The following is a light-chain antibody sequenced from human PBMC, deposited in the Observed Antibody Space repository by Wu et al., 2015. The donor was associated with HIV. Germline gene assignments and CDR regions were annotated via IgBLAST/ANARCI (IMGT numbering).Light chain of an antibody. V-gene: IGKV3-20*01. J-gene: IGKJ4*01. Sequence: VSCRASXXLAAALSLVPTXKPRPGSQAPHLWCDPAGPTGIPDRFSGSGSGTDFTLTISRLEPEDFAVYYCQQYGSSPTFGGGTKVGIK. CDR2: CDP. CDR3: QQYGSSPT. CDR1: XXLAAA.